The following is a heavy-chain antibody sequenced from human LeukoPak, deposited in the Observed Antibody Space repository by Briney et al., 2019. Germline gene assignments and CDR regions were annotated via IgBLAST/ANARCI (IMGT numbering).Heavy chain of an antibody. D-gene: IGHD1-26*01. CDR1: GFTLSNYW. J-gene: IGHJ6*02. Sequence: GGSLRLSCAASGFTLSNYWMHWVRQAPGKGLVWVSRISGDENWTSYADSVKGRFIISRDNAKNTLYLQMNSLRAEDTAVYYCARDRWELPPDGMDVWGQGTTVTVSS. CDR2: ISGDENWT. CDR3: ARDRWELPPDGMDV. V-gene: IGHV3-74*01.